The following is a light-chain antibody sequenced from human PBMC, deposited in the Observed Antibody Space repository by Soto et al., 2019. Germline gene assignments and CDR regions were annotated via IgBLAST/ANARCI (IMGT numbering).Light chain of an antibody. J-gene: IGKJ4*01. Sequence: DIQMTQSPSSLSAAVGDRVTVTCLASQGISNHLAWYQQKPGKIPKLLIDAASTLHSGVPSRFSGSGSGTDFTLTISSLQPEDVATYYCQKYDSAPLTFGGGTKVEIK. CDR2: AAS. V-gene: IGKV1-27*01. CDR1: QGISNH. CDR3: QKYDSAPLT.